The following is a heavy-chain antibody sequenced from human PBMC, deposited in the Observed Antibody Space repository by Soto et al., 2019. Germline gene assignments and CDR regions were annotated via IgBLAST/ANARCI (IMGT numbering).Heavy chain of an antibody. J-gene: IGHJ1*01. CDR2: ISGSGGST. D-gene: IGHD5-18*01. CDR3: AKGREYSYGFAEYFQH. CDR1: GFTFSSYT. V-gene: IGHV3-23*01. Sequence: EVQLLESGGGLVEPGGSLRLSCAASGFTFSSYTMSWVRQAPGKGLEWVSAISGSGGSTYYADSVKGRFTVSRDNSKNTLYLQMNSLRAEDTAVYYCAKGREYSYGFAEYFQHWGQGTLVTVSS.